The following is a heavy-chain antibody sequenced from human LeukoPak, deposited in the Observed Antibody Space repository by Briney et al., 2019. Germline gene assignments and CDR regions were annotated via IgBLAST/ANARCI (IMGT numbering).Heavy chain of an antibody. CDR3: VRDGFSGDYDFDY. CDR2: IWYDGTDK. J-gene: IGHJ4*02. D-gene: IGHD4-17*01. V-gene: IGHV3-33*01. Sequence: QAGGSLRLSCAASGFTFNSFAMHWVRQAPAKGLEWVAVIWYDGTDKYYTDSVKGRLTISRDNSKNTLYLEINSLRAEDTAVYYCVRDGFSGDYDFDYWGQGILVIVSS. CDR1: GFTFNSFA.